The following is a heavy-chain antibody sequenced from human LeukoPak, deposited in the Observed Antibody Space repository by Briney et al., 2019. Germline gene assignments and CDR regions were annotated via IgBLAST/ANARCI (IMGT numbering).Heavy chain of an antibody. CDR2: INPTGGST. V-gene: IGHV1-46*01. CDR3: ARAGATMLRGVTYYYYMDV. CDR1: GYTFTSYY. J-gene: IGHJ6*03. Sequence: ASVKVSCKASGYTFTSYYMHWVRQAPGQGLEWMGLINPTGGSTGYAQKFQGRVTMTRDMSTSTDYMELSSLRSEDTAIYYCARAGATMLRGVTYYYYMDVWGQGTTVTISS. D-gene: IGHD3-10*01.